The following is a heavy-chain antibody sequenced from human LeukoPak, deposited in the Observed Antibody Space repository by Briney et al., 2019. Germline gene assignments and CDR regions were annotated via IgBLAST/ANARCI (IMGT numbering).Heavy chain of an antibody. V-gene: IGHV3-11*01. CDR1: GFTFSDYY. CDR2: ISSSGSTI. D-gene: IGHD2-2*02. J-gene: IGHJ6*02. Sequence: GGSLRLSCAASGFTFSDYYMSWIRQAPGKGLEWVSYISSSGSTIYYADSVKGRFTISRDNPKNSLYLQMNSLRAEDTAVCYCARADIVVVPAAIIRRTYYYGMDVWGQGTTVTVSS. CDR3: ARADIVVVPAAIIRRTYYYGMDV.